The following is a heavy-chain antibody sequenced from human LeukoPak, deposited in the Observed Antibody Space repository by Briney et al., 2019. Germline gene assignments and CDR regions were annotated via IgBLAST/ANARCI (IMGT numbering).Heavy chain of an antibody. V-gene: IGHV4-34*01. CDR3: ARGPSRWHQV. CDR1: GGSFSGYY. CDR2: INHSGSA. Sequence: SETLSLTCAVYGGSFSGYYWSWIRQPPGKGLEWIGEINHSGSANYNPSLKSRVTISVDTSKNQFSLKLSSVTAADTAVYYCARGPSRWHQVWGQGTLVTVSS. J-gene: IGHJ4*02. D-gene: IGHD6-19*01.